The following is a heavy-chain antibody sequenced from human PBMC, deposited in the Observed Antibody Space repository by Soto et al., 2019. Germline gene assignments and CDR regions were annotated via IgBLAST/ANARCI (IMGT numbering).Heavy chain of an antibody. CDR1: GGSVRSGRYY. CDR2: VFYSGST. J-gene: IGHJ4*02. D-gene: IGHD6-19*01. Sequence: SETLSLTCTVSGGSVRSGRYYWSWIRQPPGKGLEWIGYVFYSGSTRYNPSLNSRVTISVDTSKNQFSLKLTSVTAADTAMYYCARVPLPSVAVADVYYFDYCGQVPLVT. V-gene: IGHV4-61*01. CDR3: ARVPLPSVAVADVYYFDY.